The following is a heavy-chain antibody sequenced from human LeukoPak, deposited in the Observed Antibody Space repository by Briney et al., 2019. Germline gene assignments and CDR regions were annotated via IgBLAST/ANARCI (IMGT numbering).Heavy chain of an antibody. CDR3: ARGPHGYSGYDTLVY. V-gene: IGHV1-69*01. CDR1: GGTFSSYA. CDR2: IIPIFGTA. Sequence: ASVKVSCKASGGTFSSYAISWVRQAPGQGLERMGGIIPIFGTANYAQKFQGRVTITADESTSTAYMELSSLRSEDTAVYYCARGPHGYSGYDTLVYWGRGPRVPVSS. J-gene: IGHJ4*02. D-gene: IGHD5-12*01.